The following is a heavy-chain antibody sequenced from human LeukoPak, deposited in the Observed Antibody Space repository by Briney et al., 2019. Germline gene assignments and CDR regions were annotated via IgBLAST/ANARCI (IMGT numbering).Heavy chain of an antibody. CDR1: GYTFTSYG. V-gene: IGHV1-18*01. CDR3: ARPSTMIRGQVFDY. Sequence: ASVKVSCKASGYTFTSYGISWVRQAPGQGLEWMGWISAYNGNTNYAQKLQGRVTMTRDTSTSTVYMELSSLRSEDTAVYYCARPSTMIRGQVFDYWGQGTLVTVSS. CDR2: ISAYNGNT. J-gene: IGHJ4*02. D-gene: IGHD3-10*01.